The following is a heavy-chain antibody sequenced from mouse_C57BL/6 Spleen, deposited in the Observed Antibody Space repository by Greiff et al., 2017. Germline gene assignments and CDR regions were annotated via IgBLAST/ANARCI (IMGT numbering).Heavy chain of an antibody. CDR2: IDPSDSYT. J-gene: IGHJ2*01. Sequence: VQLQQPGAELVMPGASVKLSCKASGYTFTSYWMHWVKQRPGQGLEWIGEIDPSDSYTNYNQKFKGKSTLTVDKSSSTAYMQLSSLTSEDSAVYCCASSRAAQATDYWGQGTTLTVSS. D-gene: IGHD3-2*02. CDR1: GYTFTSYW. V-gene: IGHV1-69*01. CDR3: ASSRAAQATDY.